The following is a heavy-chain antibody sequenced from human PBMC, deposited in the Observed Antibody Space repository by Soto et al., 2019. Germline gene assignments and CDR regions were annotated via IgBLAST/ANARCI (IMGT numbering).Heavy chain of an antibody. CDR1: GGTFSSYA. D-gene: IGHD5-18*01. Sequence: QVQLVQSGAEVKKPGSSVKVSCKASGGTFSSYAISWVRQAPGQGLEWMGGIIPILGTANYAQKFQGRVTLTAAGCTSTAYMELRSLRSEDSAVYDGAGGYSYDYWDQGPLVSVSS. J-gene: IGHJ4*02. CDR2: IIPILGTA. CDR3: AGGYSYDY. V-gene: IGHV1-69*11.